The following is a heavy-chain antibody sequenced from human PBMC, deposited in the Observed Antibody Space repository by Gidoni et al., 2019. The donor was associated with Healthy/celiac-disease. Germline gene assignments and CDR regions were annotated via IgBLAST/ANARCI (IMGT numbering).Heavy chain of an antibody. Sequence: QVQLVQSGAEVKKPGAAVTVSCKASGYACTSHGISWLRQAPGQGLVWMGWISAYNGNTNYAQKLQGRVTMTTDTSTSTAYMELRSLRSDDTAVYYCARDRDCSSTSCYMGAFDIWAQGTMVTVSS. J-gene: IGHJ3*02. V-gene: IGHV1-18*01. CDR3: ARDRDCSSTSCYMGAFDI. CDR2: ISAYNGNT. CDR1: GYACTSHG. D-gene: IGHD2-2*02.